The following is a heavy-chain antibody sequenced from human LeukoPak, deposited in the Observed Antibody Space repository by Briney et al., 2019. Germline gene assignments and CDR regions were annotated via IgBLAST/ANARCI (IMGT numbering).Heavy chain of an antibody. J-gene: IGHJ4*02. D-gene: IGHD4-17*01. CDR2: IYYSGST. CDR1: GGSISSYY. CDR3: ARGGVGLRSSYYFDY. Sequence: PSETLSLTCTVSGGSISSYYWSWIRQPPGKGLEWIGYIYYSGSTNYNPSLKSRVTISVDTSKNQFSLKLSSVTAADTAVYYCARGGVGLRSSYYFDYWGQGTLVTVSS. V-gene: IGHV4-59*12.